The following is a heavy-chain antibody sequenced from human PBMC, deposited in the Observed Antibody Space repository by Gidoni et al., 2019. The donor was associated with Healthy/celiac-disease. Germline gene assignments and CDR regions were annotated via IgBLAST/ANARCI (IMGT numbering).Heavy chain of an antibody. J-gene: IGHJ6*02. Sequence: EVQLVESGGGLVQPGRSLRLSCSASGFTFDDYAMHWVRQAPGKGLEWVSGISWNSGSIGYADSVKGRFTISRDNAKNSLYLQMNSLRAEDTALYYCAKDSTIRQGYGMDVWGQGTTVTVSS. CDR3: AKDSTIRQGYGMDV. CDR2: ISWNSGSI. D-gene: IGHD3-3*01. CDR1: GFTFDDYA. V-gene: IGHV3-9*01.